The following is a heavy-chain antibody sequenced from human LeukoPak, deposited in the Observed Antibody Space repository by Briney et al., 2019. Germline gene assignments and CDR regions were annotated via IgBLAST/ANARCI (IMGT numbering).Heavy chain of an antibody. V-gene: IGHV3-74*01. D-gene: IGHD2-21*02. CDR3: VRDGGDFNFDY. CDR2: VIRDGGFT. J-gene: IGHJ4*02. CDR1: GFTFRSYW. Sequence: GGSLRLSCAASGFTFRSYWMHWVRQAPGKGLEWVSRVIRDGGFTNYADSVKGRFNIYRDNDKNTLYLQMSSLRAEDTAVYFCVRDGGDFNFDYWGQGSLVTVSS.